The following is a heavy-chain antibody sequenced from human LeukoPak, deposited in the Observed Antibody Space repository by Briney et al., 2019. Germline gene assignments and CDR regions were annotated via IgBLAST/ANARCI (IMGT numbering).Heavy chain of an antibody. CDR3: ARKSGASTLFDY. CDR1: GDSVSSNSAA. J-gene: IGHJ4*02. D-gene: IGHD3-10*01. Sequence: PSQTLSLTCAISGDSVSSNSAAWNSIRQSPSRVLEWLGRTYYRSKWYNDYAVSVKGRITINPDTSKNQFSLQLNSVTPEDTAFYYCARKSGASTLFDYWGQGTLVTVSS. V-gene: IGHV6-1*01. CDR2: TYYRSKWYN.